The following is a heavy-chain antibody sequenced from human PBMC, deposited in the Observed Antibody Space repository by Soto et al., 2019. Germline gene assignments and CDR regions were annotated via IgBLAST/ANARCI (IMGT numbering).Heavy chain of an antibody. Sequence: SETLSLTCTVAGGSMTRSGYYWGWIRQPPGNELQYIGSVYNNGQTYAQKFQDRVTMTRDTSTNTVYMELSSLRSEDTAVYYCARTYQRGYYSDYWGQGTLVTVSS. V-gene: IGHV4-39*01. CDR3: ARTYQRGYYSDY. J-gene: IGHJ4*02. CDR2: VYNNGQT. D-gene: IGHD3-22*01. CDR1: GGSMTRSGYY.